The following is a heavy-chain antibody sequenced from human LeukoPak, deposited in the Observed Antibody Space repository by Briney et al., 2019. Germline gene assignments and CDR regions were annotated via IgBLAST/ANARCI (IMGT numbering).Heavy chain of an antibody. CDR2: INHYSCGT. J-gene: IGHJ6*01. D-gene: IGHD6-19*01. V-gene: IGHV1-2*02. CDR3: ARGGKWLAHYYYYGMDV. CDR1: GYTFTGCY. Sequence: ASVKVSCKASGYTFTGCYLLWVRQAPGQGREGMGWINHYSCGTNYAQKFQGRVTMTRDTSISTAYMELSSLRSDDTAVYYCARGGKWLAHYYYYGMDVWGQGTTVTVSS.